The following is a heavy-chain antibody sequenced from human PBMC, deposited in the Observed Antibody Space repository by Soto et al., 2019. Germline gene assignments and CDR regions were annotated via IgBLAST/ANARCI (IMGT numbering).Heavy chain of an antibody. Sequence: PGGSLRLSCAASGFTFSSYSMNWVRQAPGKGLEWVSSISSSSSYIYYADSVKGRFTISRDNAKNSLYLQMNSLRAEDTAVYYCARDFDILTGYRYFDYWGQGTLVTVSS. D-gene: IGHD3-9*01. CDR3: ARDFDILTGYRYFDY. V-gene: IGHV3-21*01. CDR1: GFTFSSYS. J-gene: IGHJ4*02. CDR2: ISSSSSYI.